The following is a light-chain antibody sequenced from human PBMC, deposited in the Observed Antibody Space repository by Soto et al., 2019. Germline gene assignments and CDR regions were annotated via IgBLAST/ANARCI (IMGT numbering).Light chain of an antibody. V-gene: IGLV1-47*02. J-gene: IGLJ3*02. CDR1: SSNIGSNY. CDR3: ATWDDSLSGWV. CDR2: SNN. Sequence: HSVLTQPPSASGTPGQRVTISCSGSSSNIGSNYVYWYQQLPGTAPKLLIYSNNQRPSGVPDRFSGSKSGTSASLAISGLRSEDEADYYCATWDDSLSGWVFGGGTKLTVL.